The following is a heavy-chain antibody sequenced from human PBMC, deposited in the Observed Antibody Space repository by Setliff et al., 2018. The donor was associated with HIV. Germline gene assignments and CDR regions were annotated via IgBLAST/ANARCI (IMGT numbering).Heavy chain of an antibody. CDR2: IITLFDTT. V-gene: IGHV1-69*06. D-gene: IGHD2-15*01. CDR1: RGTFRNSA. J-gene: IGHJ4*02. Sequence: SVKVSCKASRGTFRNSAINWVRQAPGQGLVWMGGIITLFDTTIYAQKFQGRVTMIEDTSTDTAYMELSSLRSEDTAVYYCTTGLPLFCSGGSCLFDFWGQGTLVTVSS. CDR3: TTGLPLFCSGGSCLFDF.